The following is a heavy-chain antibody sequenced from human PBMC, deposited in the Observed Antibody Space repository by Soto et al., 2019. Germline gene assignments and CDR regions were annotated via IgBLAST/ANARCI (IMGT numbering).Heavy chain of an antibody. Sequence: GGSLRLSCAASGFTFSSYAMNWVRQAPGKGLEWVSTISSNSAYIYYTDALRGRFTISRDNAKNSLHLQMNSLRAEDTAVYYCTRDASRDSSARGWFDPWGPGTLVTVSS. CDR3: TRDASRDSSARGWFDP. V-gene: IGHV3-21*01. CDR1: GFTFSSYA. D-gene: IGHD6-13*01. J-gene: IGHJ5*02. CDR2: ISSNSAYI.